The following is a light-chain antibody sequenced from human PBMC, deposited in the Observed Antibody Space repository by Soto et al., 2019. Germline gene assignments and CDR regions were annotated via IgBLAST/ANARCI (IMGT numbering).Light chain of an antibody. Sequence: EIVLTQSPGTLSLSPGERATLSCRASQRVSSSFLAWYQQKPGQAPRLLIYGASSRATGIPDRFSGSGSGTDFTLTISRLEPEDFAVYYCQQYDSSPWTFGQETKVEIK. V-gene: IGKV3-20*01. CDR2: GAS. CDR3: QQYDSSPWT. J-gene: IGKJ1*01. CDR1: QRVSSSF.